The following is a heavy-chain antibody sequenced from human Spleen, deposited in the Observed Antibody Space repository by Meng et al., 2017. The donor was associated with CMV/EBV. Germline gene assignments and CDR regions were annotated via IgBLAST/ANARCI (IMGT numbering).Heavy chain of an antibody. D-gene: IGHD6-6*01. J-gene: IGHJ4*02. CDR1: GFTFSNYA. CDR3: AKSMLKYSSSSSFDY. CDR2: IYVRDSTG. Sequence: GGSLRLSCAASGFTFSNYAMSWVRQAPGKGLEWVSIIYVRDSTGYYADSVKGRFTISRDNPKNTLYLQMNSLRAEDTAIYYCAKSMLKYSSSSSFDYWGQGTLVTVS. V-gene: IGHV3-23*03.